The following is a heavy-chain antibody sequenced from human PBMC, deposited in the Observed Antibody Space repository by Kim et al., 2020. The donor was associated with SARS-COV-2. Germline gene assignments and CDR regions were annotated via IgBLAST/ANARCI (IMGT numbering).Heavy chain of an antibody. J-gene: IGHJ4*02. V-gene: IGHV3-23*01. CDR1: GFTFSNYA. CDR2: ISGSGGST. Sequence: GSLRLSCAASGFTFSNYAMSWVRQAPGKGLEWVSAISGSGGSTYFADSVKGRFSISRDNSKNTLYLQMNSLRAEDTALYYCAKDRGGYSSGWYKGGYYFDYWGQGTLVTVSS. CDR3: AKDRGGYSSGWYKGGYYFDY. D-gene: IGHD6-19*01.